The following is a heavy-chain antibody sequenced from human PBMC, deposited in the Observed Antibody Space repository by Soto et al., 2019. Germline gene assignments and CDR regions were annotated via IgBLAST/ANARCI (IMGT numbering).Heavy chain of an antibody. D-gene: IGHD3-16*02. CDR1: GYTFTSYA. CDR2: INAGNGNT. CDR3: ARGRDYVWGSYRAIKWYFDY. V-gene: IGHV1-3*01. Sequence: ASVKVSCKASGYTFTSYAMHWVRQAPGQRIEWMGWINAGNGNTKYSQKFQGRVTITRDTSASTAYMELSSLRSEDTAVYYCARGRDYVWGSYRAIKWYFDYWGQGTLVTVSS. J-gene: IGHJ4*02.